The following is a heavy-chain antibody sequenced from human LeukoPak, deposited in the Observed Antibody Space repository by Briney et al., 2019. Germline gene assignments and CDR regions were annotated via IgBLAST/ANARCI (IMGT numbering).Heavy chain of an antibody. CDR2: IYSGGST. V-gene: IGHV3-66*01. J-gene: IGHJ4*02. Sequence: GGSLRLSCAASGFTVSSNYMSWVRQAPVKGLEWVSVIYSGGSTYYADSVKGRFTISRDNSKNTLYLQMNSLRAEDTAVYYCAREGRAYYLDYWGQGTLVTVSS. CDR3: AREGRAYYLDY. CDR1: GFTVSSNY.